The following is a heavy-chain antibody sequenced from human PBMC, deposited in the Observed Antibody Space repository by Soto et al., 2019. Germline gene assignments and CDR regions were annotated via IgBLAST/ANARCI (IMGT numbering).Heavy chain of an antibody. D-gene: IGHD2-21*02. CDR2: IIAIFGTA. V-gene: IGHV1-69*13. Sequence: SVKVSCKASGGTFSSYAISWVRQAPGQGLEWMGGIIAIFGTANYAQKFQGRVTITADESTSTVYMELSSLRSEDTAVYYCARSECGGNSGYYYGMDVWGQGTTVTVSS. CDR1: GGTFSSYA. CDR3: ARSECGGNSGYYYGMDV. J-gene: IGHJ6*02.